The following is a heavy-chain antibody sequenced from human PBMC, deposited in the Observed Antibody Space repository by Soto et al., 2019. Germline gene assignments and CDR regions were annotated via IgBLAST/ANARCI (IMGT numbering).Heavy chain of an antibody. CDR1: GYTFTGYF. V-gene: IGHV1-2*04. Sequence: VASVKVSCKASGYTFTGYFMHWVRQTPGQGLEWMGWINPNSGGTNYAQKFQGWVTMTRDTSISTAYMELSRLRSDDTAVYYCARELLHESYYFDYWGQGTLVTVSS. D-gene: IGHD1-26*01. CDR2: INPNSGGT. J-gene: IGHJ4*02. CDR3: ARELLHESYYFDY.